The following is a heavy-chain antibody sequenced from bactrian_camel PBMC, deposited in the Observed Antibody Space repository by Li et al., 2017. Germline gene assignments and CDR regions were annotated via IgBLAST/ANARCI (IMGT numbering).Heavy chain of an antibody. Sequence: DVQLVEAGGGLVQAGGSHKLSCVASQFTFSSSRSCMGWFRQAPGKDREGVASINTGGGSTAYADSVKGRFTISKDNAKNTVYLQMNSLKPEDTAMYYCVADQNYCYLQYSYSIWGQGTQVTVS. V-gene: IGHV3S40*01. CDR3: VADQNYCYLQYSYSI. CDR2: INTGGGST. CDR1: QFTFSSSRSC. J-gene: IGHJ4*01. D-gene: IGHD2*01.